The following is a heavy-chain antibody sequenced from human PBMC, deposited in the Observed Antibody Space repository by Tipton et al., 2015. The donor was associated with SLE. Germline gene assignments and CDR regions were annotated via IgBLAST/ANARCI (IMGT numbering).Heavy chain of an antibody. V-gene: IGHV4-61*02. CDR3: ARGGMY. Sequence: TLSLTCTVSGGSISSGNYSWNWIRQPAGKALEWIGSIYTSGNTNYSPSLKSRVTISVDTSKNQFSLKMSSVTAADTAVYYCARGGMYWGQGTLVTVSS. CDR2: IYTSGNT. D-gene: IGHD6-13*01. J-gene: IGHJ4*02. CDR1: GGSISSGNYS.